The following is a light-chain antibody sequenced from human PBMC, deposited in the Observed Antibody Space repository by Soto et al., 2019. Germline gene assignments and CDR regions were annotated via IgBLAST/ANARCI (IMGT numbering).Light chain of an antibody. V-gene: IGKV3-15*01. J-gene: IGKJ3*01. CDR2: GAS. Sequence: EIVMTQSPATLSVSPGEKATLSCRASQSVSSNLAWYQQKPGQAPRLLIYGASTKATGIPARFSGSGSGTEFTLTISSLQSEDFAVYYCQQYSNWPGGFGPGTKVDIK. CDR3: QQYSNWPGG. CDR1: QSVSSN.